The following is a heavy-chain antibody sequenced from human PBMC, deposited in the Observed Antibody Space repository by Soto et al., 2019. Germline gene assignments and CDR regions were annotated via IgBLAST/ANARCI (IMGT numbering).Heavy chain of an antibody. Sequence: QVQLVQSGAEVKKPGSSVKVSCKASGGTFSSYTISWVRQAPGQGLEWMGRIIPILGIANYAQKFQGRVTITADKSTSTAYMELSSLRSEDTAVYYCASQLWFGESNWFDPWGQGTLVTVSS. D-gene: IGHD3-10*01. V-gene: IGHV1-69*02. CDR2: IIPILGIA. CDR1: GGTFSSYT. J-gene: IGHJ5*02. CDR3: ASQLWFGESNWFDP.